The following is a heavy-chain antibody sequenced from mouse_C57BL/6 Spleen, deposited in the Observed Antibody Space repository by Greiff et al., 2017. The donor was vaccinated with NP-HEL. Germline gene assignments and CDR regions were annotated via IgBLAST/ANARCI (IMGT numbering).Heavy chain of an antibody. CDR1: GYTFTDYD. V-gene: IGHV1-15*01. Sequence: VQLQQSGAELVRPGASVTLSCKASGYTFTDYDMHWVKQTPVHGLEWIGAIDPETGGTAYNQKFKGKAILTADKSSSTAYMELRGLTSEDSAVYYWTREGPGSYWYFDVWGTGTTVTVSS. D-gene: IGHD4-1*01. CDR3: TREGPGSYWYFDV. CDR2: IDPETGGT. J-gene: IGHJ1*03.